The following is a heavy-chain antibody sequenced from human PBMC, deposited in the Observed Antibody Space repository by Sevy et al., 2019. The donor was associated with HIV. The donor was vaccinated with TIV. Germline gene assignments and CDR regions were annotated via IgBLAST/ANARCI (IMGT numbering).Heavy chain of an antibody. CDR1: GFTFSNYA. Sequence: GGSLRLSCTGSGFTFSNYAMNWVRQAPGKGLEWVSTIFRSGDVTYYADSVKGRFTISSDNSRNTLFLQMKGLIAEDTAVYYCAGSRYDSCGSFDAFDIWGQGTMVTVSS. V-gene: IGHV3-23*01. CDR3: AGSRYDSCGSFDAFDI. J-gene: IGHJ3*02. D-gene: IGHD3-22*01. CDR2: IFRSGDVT.